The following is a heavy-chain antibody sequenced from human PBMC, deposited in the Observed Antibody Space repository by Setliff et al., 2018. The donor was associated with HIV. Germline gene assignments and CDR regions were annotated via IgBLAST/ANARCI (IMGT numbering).Heavy chain of an antibody. J-gene: IGHJ4*02. D-gene: IGHD3-22*01. Sequence: SETLSLTCTVSGGSISSGGYYWSWIRQHPGKGLEWIGYIYHSGSTFYNPSLQSRAAISVDGSRYHLSLKLFSVTAADTAVYYCARSGGYYESSGYYRYWGQGALVTVSS. CDR2: IYHSGST. CDR3: ARSGGYYESSGYYRY. CDR1: GGSISSGGYY. V-gene: IGHV4-31*03.